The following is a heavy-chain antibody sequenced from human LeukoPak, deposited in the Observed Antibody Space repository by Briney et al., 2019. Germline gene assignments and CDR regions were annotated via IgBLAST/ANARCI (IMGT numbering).Heavy chain of an antibody. CDR3: ARIPNEYSSPLDAFDI. CDR2: IYYSGST. CDR1: GGSISSYY. J-gene: IGHJ3*02. Sequence: PSETLSLTCTVSGGSISSYYWSWIRQPPGKGLEWIGYIYYSGSTNYNPSLKSRVTISVDTSKNQFSLKLSSVTAADTAVYYCARIPNEYSSPLDAFDIWGQGTMVTVSS. V-gene: IGHV4-59*01. D-gene: IGHD6-6*01.